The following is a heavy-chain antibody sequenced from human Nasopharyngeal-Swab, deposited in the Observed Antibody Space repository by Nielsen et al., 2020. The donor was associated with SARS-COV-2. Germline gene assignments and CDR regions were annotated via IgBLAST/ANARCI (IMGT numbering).Heavy chain of an antibody. CDR2: ITAANGNT. CDR1: GYLLIHQA. Sequence: ASVNVSCKASGYLLIHQALHWVRHAPGQSFEWMGWITAANGNTEYSQNFHDRLTLTTDASANTAYMDLSGLTSEDTAIYYCVRDDGRSWLLDKWGQGTQVTVSS. CDR3: VRDDGRSWLLDK. J-gene: IGHJ4*02. V-gene: IGHV1-3*01. D-gene: IGHD5-24*01.